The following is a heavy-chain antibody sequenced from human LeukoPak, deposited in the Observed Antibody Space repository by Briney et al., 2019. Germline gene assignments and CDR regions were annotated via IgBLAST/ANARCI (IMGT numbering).Heavy chain of an antibody. CDR1: GYTFTGYY. Sequence: GASVKVSCKASGYTFTGYYMHWVRQAPGQGLEWMGWINPNSGGTNYAQKFQGRVTMTRDTSISTAYMELSRLRSDDTAVYYCARVGKAASTYYSYYMDVWGKGTTVTVSS. V-gene: IGHV1-2*02. CDR2: INPNSGGT. J-gene: IGHJ6*03. CDR3: ARVGKAASTYYSYYMDV. D-gene: IGHD1-26*01.